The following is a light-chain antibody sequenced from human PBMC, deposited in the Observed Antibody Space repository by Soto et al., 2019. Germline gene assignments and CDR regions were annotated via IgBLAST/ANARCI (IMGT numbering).Light chain of an antibody. Sequence: SYELTQPPSVSVSPGQTASITCSGDKLGDKYACWYQQKPGQSPVLVIYQDSKRPSGIPERFSGSNSGNPATLTISGTQAKDEAYYFLPAWDSSTGQVVFRRGTKPTVL. CDR2: QDS. J-gene: IGLJ2*01. V-gene: IGLV3-1*01. CDR3: PAWDSSTGQVV. CDR1: KLGDKY.